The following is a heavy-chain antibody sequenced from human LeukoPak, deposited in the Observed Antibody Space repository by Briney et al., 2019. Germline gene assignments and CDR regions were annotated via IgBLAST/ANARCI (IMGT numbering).Heavy chain of an antibody. D-gene: IGHD6-19*01. Sequence: GASVKVSCKASGYTFTSCGISWVRQAPGQGLEWMGWISAYNGNTNYAQKLQGRVTMTTDTSTSTAYMELRSLRSDDTAVYYCARDQGIAVAGNLGYWGQGTLVTVSS. V-gene: IGHV1-18*01. CDR1: GYTFTSCG. CDR3: ARDQGIAVAGNLGY. J-gene: IGHJ4*02. CDR2: ISAYNGNT.